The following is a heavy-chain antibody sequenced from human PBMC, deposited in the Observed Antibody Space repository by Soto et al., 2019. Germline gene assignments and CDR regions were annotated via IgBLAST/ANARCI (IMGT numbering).Heavy chain of an antibody. D-gene: IGHD2-2*01. V-gene: IGHV4-39*02. CDR2: IFNTGTT. J-gene: IGHJ4*02. CDR1: GGSINYNSYH. CDR3: ARLVVVAPVANV. Sequence: QLQLQESGPGLVKPSETLSLTCSVSGGSINYNSYHWGWIRQPPGQGLEWIGSIFNTGTTFYNPSLESRVTMSVDTSKNSFSLHLTSVTAADTAVYFCARLVVVAPVANVWGQGTLVTVSS.